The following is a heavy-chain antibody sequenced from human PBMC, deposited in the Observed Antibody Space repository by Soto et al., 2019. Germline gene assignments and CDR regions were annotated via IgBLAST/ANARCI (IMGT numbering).Heavy chain of an antibody. V-gene: IGHV4-30-4*01. CDR2: IYDTGST. CDR3: ARDKITGLFDY. D-gene: IGHD2-8*02. J-gene: IGHJ4*02. CDR1: GGSISSGDFY. Sequence: SETLSLTCTVSGGSISSGDFYWSWIRQPPGKGLEWIGYIYDTGSTYYNPSLKSRVTISVDTSKNQFSLKLTSVTAADTAVYYCARDKITGLFDYWGQGTLVTVSS.